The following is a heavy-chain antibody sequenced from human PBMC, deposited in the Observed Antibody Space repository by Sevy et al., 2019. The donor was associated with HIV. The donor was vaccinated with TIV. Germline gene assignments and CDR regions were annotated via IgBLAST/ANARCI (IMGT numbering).Heavy chain of an antibody. D-gene: IGHD6-19*01. CDR2: IRYSGST. V-gene: IGHV4-39*01. CDR3: AGPMLTYNSGWSYYDY. J-gene: IGHJ4*02. Sequence: SETLSLTCTVSGASISSSGYYWGWIRQPPGKGLEWIASIRYSGSTFYNPSLKSRVTISADTSNNQFSPKLNSVTAADTAIYYCAGPMLTYNSGWSYYDYWGQGTVVTVSS. CDR1: GASISSSGYY.